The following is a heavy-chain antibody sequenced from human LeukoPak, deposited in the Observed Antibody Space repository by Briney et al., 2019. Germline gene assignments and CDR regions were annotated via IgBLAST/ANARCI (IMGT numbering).Heavy chain of an antibody. CDR3: ARALTGKFDY. CDR2: IYYSGST. V-gene: IGHV4-59*02. CDR1: GGSVRSYY. D-gene: IGHD7-27*01. J-gene: IGHJ4*02. Sequence: SETLSLTCTVFGGSVRSYYWNWIRQPPGKGLEWIGYIYYSGSTNYNPSLKSRVTISVDTSKNQLSLKLSSVTAADTAVYYCARALTGKFDYWGQGTLVTVSS.